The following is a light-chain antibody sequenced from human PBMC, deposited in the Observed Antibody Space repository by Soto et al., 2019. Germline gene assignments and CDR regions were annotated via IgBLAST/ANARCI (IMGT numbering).Light chain of an antibody. J-gene: IGKJ1*01. CDR3: QQRSNWPWT. CDR1: QSVSNF. V-gene: IGKV3-11*01. CDR2: DAS. Sequence: EIVLTQSPATLSLSPGERATLSCRASQSVSNFLAWYQQKPGQAPRRLISDASNRATGIPGRCIGSGSGTDFSLTISSLEPDDFAVEYCQQRSNWPWTFGQGTKVEIK.